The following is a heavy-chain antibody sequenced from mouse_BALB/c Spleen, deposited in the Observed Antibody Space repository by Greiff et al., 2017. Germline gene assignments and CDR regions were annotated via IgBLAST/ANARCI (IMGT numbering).Heavy chain of an antibody. Sequence: VQVVESGPELVKPGASVKISCKASGYAFSSSWMNWVKQRPGQGLEWIGRIYPGDGDTNYNGKFKGKATLTADKSSSTAYMQLSSLTSVDSAVYFCARAAYYGSSPYYAMDYWGQGTSVTVSS. CDR1: GYAFSSSW. CDR3: ARAAYYGSSPYYAMDY. D-gene: IGHD1-1*01. J-gene: IGHJ4*01. V-gene: IGHV1-82*01. CDR2: IYPGDGDT.